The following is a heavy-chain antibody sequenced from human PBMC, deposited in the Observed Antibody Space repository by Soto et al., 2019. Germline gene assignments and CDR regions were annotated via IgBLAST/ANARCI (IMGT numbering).Heavy chain of an antibody. D-gene: IGHD2-15*01. CDR3: ARGPGGPDGPGDY. CDR1: GDTFTSYA. V-gene: IGHV1-3*01. Sequence: GASVEVCCKASGDTFTSYAMHWVRQAPGQRLEGRGWINAGNGHTKYSQKFQGRVTITRDTSASSAYMELSSLRSEDTAVYYCARGPGGPDGPGDYWGQGTLVTVSS. J-gene: IGHJ4*02. CDR2: INAGNGHT.